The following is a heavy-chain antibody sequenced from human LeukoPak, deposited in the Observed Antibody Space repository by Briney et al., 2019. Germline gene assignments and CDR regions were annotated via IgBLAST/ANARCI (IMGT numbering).Heavy chain of an antibody. D-gene: IGHD2-15*01. CDR2: INTNTGNP. J-gene: IGHJ4*02. Sequence: GASVKVSCKASGYTFTSYAMNWVRQAPGQGLEWMGWINTNTGNPTYAQGFTGRFVFSLDTSVSTAYLQISSLKAEDTAVYYCARRGCSGGSCYSDYWGQGTLVTVSS. V-gene: IGHV7-4-1*02. CDR3: ARRGCSGGSCYSDY. CDR1: GYTFTSYA.